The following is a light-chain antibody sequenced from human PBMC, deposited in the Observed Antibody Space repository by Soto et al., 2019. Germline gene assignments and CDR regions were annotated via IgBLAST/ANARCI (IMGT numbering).Light chain of an antibody. CDR2: AAS. Sequence: DIQMTQSPSSLSASVGERVTITCRASQSINTYLNWFQQKPGKAPKLLIYAASTLPSGVPSRFSGSGSGTDFTLTISSLQREDFATYYCQQSFSGLGTFGPGTIVDIK. J-gene: IGKJ3*01. V-gene: IGKV1-39*01. CDR3: QQSFSGLGT. CDR1: QSINTY.